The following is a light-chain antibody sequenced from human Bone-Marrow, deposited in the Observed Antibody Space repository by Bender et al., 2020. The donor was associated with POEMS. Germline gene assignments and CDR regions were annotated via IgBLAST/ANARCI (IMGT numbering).Light chain of an antibody. CDR1: SSNIGAHA. V-gene: IGLV1-44*01. Sequence: QSVLTQPSSASGTPGQRVTISCSGGSSNIGAHAVNWYQHLPGTAPQRLIYSIHRRPSEVPDRFSGSRSGTSACLAISGLQSEDEAGYYCAVWDASLNGWVFGGGTKLTVL. J-gene: IGLJ3*02. CDR2: SIH. CDR3: AVWDASLNGWV.